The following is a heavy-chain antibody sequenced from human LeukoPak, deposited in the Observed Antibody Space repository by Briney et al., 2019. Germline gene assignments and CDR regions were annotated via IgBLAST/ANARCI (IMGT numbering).Heavy chain of an antibody. Sequence: SETLSLTCTVSGDSISSSSYYWGWIRQPPGKGLEWIWRNNYSGSTYYNPSLKSRVTISVDTSRNQFSLKLSSVTAPDTAVYYGARHPPSRGYSYGYPPNDFDYWGQGTLVTVSS. CDR1: GDSISSSSYY. D-gene: IGHD5-18*01. CDR2: NNYSGST. J-gene: IGHJ4*02. V-gene: IGHV4-39*01. CDR3: ARHPPSRGYSYGYPPNDFDY.